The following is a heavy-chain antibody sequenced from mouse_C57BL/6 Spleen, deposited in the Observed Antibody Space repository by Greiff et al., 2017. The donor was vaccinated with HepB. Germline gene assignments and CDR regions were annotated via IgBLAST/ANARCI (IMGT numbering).Heavy chain of an antibody. V-gene: IGHV5-4*01. J-gene: IGHJ2*01. CDR1: GFTFSSYA. D-gene: IGHD4-1*01. CDR2: ISDGGSYT. Sequence: EVKVVESGGGLVKPGGSLKLSCAASGFTFSSYAMSWVRQTPEKRLEWVATISDGGSYTYYPDNVKGRFTISRDNAKNNLYLQMSHLKSEDTAMYYCARDMGPGFDYWGQGTTLTVSS. CDR3: ARDMGPGFDY.